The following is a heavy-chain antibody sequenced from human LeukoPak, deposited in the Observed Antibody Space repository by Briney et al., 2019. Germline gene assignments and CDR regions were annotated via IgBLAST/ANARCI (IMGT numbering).Heavy chain of an antibody. CDR3: AKDRGRYYDSNGYYWGYYFDS. V-gene: IGHV3-33*06. CDR1: GFTFSSYG. D-gene: IGHD3-22*01. Sequence: GGSLRLSCEASGFTFSSYGMHWVRQAPGKGLERVAGIWNDGNDKYYADSVKGRFTISRDNSKNTLYLQMSSLRAEDTAVYYCAKDRGRYYDSNGYYWGYYFDSWGQGILVTVST. CDR2: IWNDGNDK. J-gene: IGHJ4*02.